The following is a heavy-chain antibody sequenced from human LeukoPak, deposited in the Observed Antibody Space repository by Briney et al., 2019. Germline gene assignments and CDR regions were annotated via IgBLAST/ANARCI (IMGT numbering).Heavy chain of an antibody. CDR3: ALGGYYYDSSGYYNWFDP. Sequence: ASVKVSCKVSGYTLTELSMHWARQAPGKGLEWMGGFDPEDGETIYAQKFQGRVTMTEDTSTDTAHMELSSLRSEDTAVYYCALGGYYYDSSGYYNWFDPWGQGTLVTVSS. V-gene: IGHV1-24*01. J-gene: IGHJ5*02. CDR2: FDPEDGET. D-gene: IGHD3-22*01. CDR1: GYTLTELS.